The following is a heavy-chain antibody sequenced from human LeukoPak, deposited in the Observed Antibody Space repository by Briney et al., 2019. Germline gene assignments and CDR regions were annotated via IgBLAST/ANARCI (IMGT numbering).Heavy chain of an antibody. D-gene: IGHD6-6*01. J-gene: IGHJ4*02. Sequence: SETLSLTCAVYGGSFGGYYWSWIRQPPGKGLEWIGEINHSGSTNYNPSLKSRVTISVDTSKNQFSLKLSSVTAADTAVYYCARFIAARFYFDYWGQGTLVAVSS. CDR3: ARFIAARFYFDY. CDR1: GGSFGGYY. CDR2: INHSGST. V-gene: IGHV4-34*01.